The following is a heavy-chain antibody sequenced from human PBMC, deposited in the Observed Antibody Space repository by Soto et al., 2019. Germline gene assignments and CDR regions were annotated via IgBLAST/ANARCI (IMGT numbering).Heavy chain of an antibody. CDR1: GGSISSYY. Sequence: PSETLSLTCTVSGGSISSYYWSWIRQPPGKGLEWIGYIYHSGSTYYNPSLKSRVTISVDRSKKEFSLRLSSVTAADTAVYYCARGDYGDYSYFDSWGRGTLVTVSS. D-gene: IGHD4-17*01. V-gene: IGHV4-59*12. CDR3: ARGDYGDYSYFDS. CDR2: IYHSGST. J-gene: IGHJ4*02.